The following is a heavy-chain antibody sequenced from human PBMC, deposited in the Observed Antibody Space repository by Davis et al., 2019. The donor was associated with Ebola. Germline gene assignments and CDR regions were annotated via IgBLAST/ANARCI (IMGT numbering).Heavy chain of an antibody. Sequence: ASVKVSCKASGYTFTSYYMHWVRQAPGQGLEWMGIINPSGGSTSYAQKFQGRVTLTRDTSTSTVYMELSSLRSEDTAVYYCAREGTAMVTEDLGMDVWGKGTTVTVSS. CDR3: AREGTAMVTEDLGMDV. D-gene: IGHD5-18*01. J-gene: IGHJ6*04. CDR1: GYTFTSYY. V-gene: IGHV1-46*01. CDR2: INPSGGST.